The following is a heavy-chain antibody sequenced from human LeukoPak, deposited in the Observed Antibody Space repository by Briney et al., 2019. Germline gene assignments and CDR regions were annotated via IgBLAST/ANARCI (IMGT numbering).Heavy chain of an antibody. CDR1: GYTFTSYD. J-gene: IGHJ6*02. CDR3: ARGFMRSGYYFYYYYGMDV. CDR2: MNPNSGNT. D-gene: IGHD3-22*01. V-gene: IGHV1-8*01. Sequence: ASVKVSCTASGYTFTSYDINWVRQATGQGLEWMGWMNPNSGNTGYAQKFQGRVTMTRNTSISTAYMELSSLRSEDTAVYYCARGFMRSGYYFYYYYGMDVWGQGTTVTVSS.